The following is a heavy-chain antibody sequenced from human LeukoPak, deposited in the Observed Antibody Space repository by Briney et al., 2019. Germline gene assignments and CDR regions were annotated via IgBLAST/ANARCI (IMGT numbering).Heavy chain of an antibody. V-gene: IGHV4-34*01. CDR3: ARVCSGDCYSLFQH. CDR1: GGSFSGYY. CDR2: INHSGST. Sequence: PSETLSLTCAVYGGSFSGYYWSWIRQPPGKGLEWIGEINHSGSTNYNPSLKSRVTISVDTSKNQFSLKLSSVTAADTAVYYCARVCSGDCYSLFQHWGQGALVTVSS. J-gene: IGHJ1*01. D-gene: IGHD2-21*01.